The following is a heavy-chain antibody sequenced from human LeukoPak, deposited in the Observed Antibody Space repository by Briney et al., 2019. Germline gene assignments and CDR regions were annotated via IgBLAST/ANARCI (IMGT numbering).Heavy chain of an antibody. CDR1: GFIFSSYA. J-gene: IGHJ5*02. D-gene: IGHD2-15*01. V-gene: IGHV3-23*01. CDR3: AKDLGMGGGSCFHH. Sequence: PGGSLILSCAASGFIFSSYAMSWVRQAPGKGLEWVSAISGSGGNTYYAGSVKGRFTISRDNSRNTLYLQMNSLRVEDTAVYYCAKDLGMGGGSCFHHWGQGILVTVSS. CDR2: ISGSGGNT.